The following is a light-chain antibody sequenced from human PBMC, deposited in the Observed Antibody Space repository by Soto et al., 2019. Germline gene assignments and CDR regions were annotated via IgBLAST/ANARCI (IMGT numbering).Light chain of an antibody. CDR3: QQYESYSPLP. Sequence: DIQMTQSPSTLSASVGDRVTMTCRASQSIRSWLAWYQQKPGKAPKLLIYDASSLESGVPSRFSGRRSGTEFTLTISSLQPDDFGTYYCQQYESYSPLPFGGGTKVEIK. V-gene: IGKV1-5*01. CDR1: QSIRSW. CDR2: DAS. J-gene: IGKJ4*01.